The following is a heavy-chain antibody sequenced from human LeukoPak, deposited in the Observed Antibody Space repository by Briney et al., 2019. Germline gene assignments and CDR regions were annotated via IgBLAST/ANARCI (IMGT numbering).Heavy chain of an antibody. V-gene: IGHV4-59*01. D-gene: IGHD5-24*01. CDR1: GGSISSYY. CDR2: IYYSGST. CDR3: AASRDGYKSDY. Sequence: PSETLSVTCTGSGGSISSYYWSWIRQPPGKGLEWIGYIYYSGSTNYNPSLKSRVTISVDTSKNQFSLKLSSVTAADTAMYYCAASRDGYKSDYWGQGTLVTVSS. J-gene: IGHJ4*02.